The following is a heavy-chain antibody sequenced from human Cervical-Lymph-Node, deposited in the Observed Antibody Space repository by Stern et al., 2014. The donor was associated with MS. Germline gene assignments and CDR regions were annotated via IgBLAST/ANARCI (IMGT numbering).Heavy chain of an antibody. D-gene: IGHD3-10*01. CDR2: IIPILGTK. CDR3: ARDGGGRGVISFSCDS. CDR1: GGSFSSYA. V-gene: IGHV1-69*06. Sequence: VQLVESGAAVRKPGSSLKVSCKASGGSFSSYAISWVQQDPGQRIEWKGGIIPILGTKNSSQRFQGRVTITAERSTSTIYMEMSILTSEDTAVYYCARDGGGRGVISFSCDSWGQGSLVTVTS. J-gene: IGHJ4*02.